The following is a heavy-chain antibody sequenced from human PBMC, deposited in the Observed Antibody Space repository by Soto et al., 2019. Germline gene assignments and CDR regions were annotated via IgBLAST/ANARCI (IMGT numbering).Heavy chain of an antibody. CDR3: ARDAAGDITIFGVVIY. J-gene: IGHJ4*02. D-gene: IGHD3-3*01. V-gene: IGHV3-30-3*01. CDR1: GFTFSSYA. Sequence: GGSLRLSCAASGFTFSSYAMHWVRQAPGKGLEWVAVISYDGSNKYYADSVKGRFTISRDNSKNTLYLQMNSLRAEDTAVYYCARDAAGDITIFGVVIYWGQGTLVTVSS. CDR2: ISYDGSNK.